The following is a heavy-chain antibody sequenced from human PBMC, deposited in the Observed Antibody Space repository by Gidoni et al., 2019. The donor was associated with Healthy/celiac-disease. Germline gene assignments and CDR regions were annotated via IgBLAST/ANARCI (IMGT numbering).Heavy chain of an antibody. CDR1: GFTFSSYG. CDR3: AREDSSGWYPGNYFDY. V-gene: IGHV3-33*01. CDR2: IWYDGSNK. D-gene: IGHD6-19*01. J-gene: IGHJ4*02. Sequence: QVQLVESGGGVVQPGRSLRLSCAASGFTFSSYGMHWVRQAPGKGLEWVAVIWYDGSNKYYADSVKGRFTISRDNSKNTLYLQMNSLRAEDTAVYYCAREDSSGWYPGNYFDYWGQGTLVTVSS.